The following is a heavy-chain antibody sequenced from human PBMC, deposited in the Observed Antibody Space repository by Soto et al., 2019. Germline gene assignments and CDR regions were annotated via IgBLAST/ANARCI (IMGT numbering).Heavy chain of an antibody. CDR2: IYYSGTS. V-gene: IGHV4-39*01. J-gene: IGHJ5*02. Sequence: QLQLQESGPGLVKPSETLSLTCTVSGGSIRDDTYYWGWIRQPPGKGLEWIGSIYYSGTSSYNPSLRXRXTXXVDTSKKQLSLRLSSVTAADTAAYYCARLHCYSPNCVPLDPWGQGTLVIVSS. D-gene: IGHD2-2*01. CDR1: GGSIRDDTYY. CDR3: ARLHCYSPNCVPLDP.